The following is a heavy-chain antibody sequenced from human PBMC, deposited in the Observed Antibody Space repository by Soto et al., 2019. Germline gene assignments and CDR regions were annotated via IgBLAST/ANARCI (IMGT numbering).Heavy chain of an antibody. Sequence: GGSLRLSCAASGFIFNTFAMSWVRQAPGKGLEWVSSISGSGGSTYYADSVKGRFTISRDNSKNMLYLQMNSLRAEDTAVYYCAKVVGDILTGYQNYYYYYYMDVWGKGTTVTVSS. CDR2: ISGSGGST. CDR3: AKVVGDILTGYQNYYYYYYMDV. J-gene: IGHJ6*03. V-gene: IGHV3-23*01. D-gene: IGHD3-9*01. CDR1: GFIFNTFA.